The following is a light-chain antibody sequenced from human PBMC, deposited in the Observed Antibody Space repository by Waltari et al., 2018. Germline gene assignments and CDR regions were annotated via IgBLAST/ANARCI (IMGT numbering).Light chain of an antibody. CDR3: QQYYDNTFT. V-gene: IGKV4-1*01. CDR1: QSVLYSSNNKNY. CDR2: WAS. J-gene: IGKJ3*01. Sequence: DIVVTQSPASLAVSLGETATITCKSSQSVLYSSNNKNYLAWYQQSPGQPPKLLISWASTREFGVPDRFSGSGSETDFTLSISSLQAEDVAVYYCQQYYDNTFTFGPGTKVDIK.